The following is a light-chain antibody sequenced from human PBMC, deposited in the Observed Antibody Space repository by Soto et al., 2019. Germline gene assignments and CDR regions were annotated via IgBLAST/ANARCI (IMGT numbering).Light chain of an antibody. CDR2: DNN. V-gene: IGLV1-51*01. J-gene: IGLJ3*02. CDR1: SSNIGTNS. Sequence: QSVLTQPPSVSAAPGQKVTISCSGSSSNIGTNSLSWYLQLPGTSPQLLIYDNNRRPSGIPDRFSGSKSGTSATLGITGLQSGDEADYYCGTWDSSLSAWVFGGGTKVTVL. CDR3: GTWDSSLSAWV.